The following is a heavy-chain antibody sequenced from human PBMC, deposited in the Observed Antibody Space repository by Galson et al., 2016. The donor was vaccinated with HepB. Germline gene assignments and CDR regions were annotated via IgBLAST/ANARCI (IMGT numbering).Heavy chain of an antibody. V-gene: IGHV4-61*02. CDR1: GGPISGGIYY. CDR2: IFISGST. Sequence: TLSLTCTVSGGPISGGIYYWSWIRQPAGKGLEWIGRIFISGSTNYNPSLKSRVTILVDTYKNQFSLKLSSVTAAETAVYYCARGVRYSSRWYDYGLDVWGKGTTVTVSS. D-gene: IGHD6-13*01. J-gene: IGHJ6*04. CDR3: ARGVRYSSRWYDYGLDV.